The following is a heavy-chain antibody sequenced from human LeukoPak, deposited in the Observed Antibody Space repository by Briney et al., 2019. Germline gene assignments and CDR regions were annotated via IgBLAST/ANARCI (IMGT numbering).Heavy chain of an antibody. CDR2: ISGNGGDI. CDR3: VRHAGRAGGQ. CDR1: GFSFGGHY. V-gene: IGHV3-11*01. Sequence: GGSLRLSCAASGFSFGGHYMSWMRQAPGKGPEWISYISGNGGDIAYADSVKGRFTISRDNAKNSLHLQMNSLRVEDTAVYHCVRHAGRAGGQWGQGTLTAVSS. J-gene: IGHJ4*02. D-gene: IGHD3-10*01.